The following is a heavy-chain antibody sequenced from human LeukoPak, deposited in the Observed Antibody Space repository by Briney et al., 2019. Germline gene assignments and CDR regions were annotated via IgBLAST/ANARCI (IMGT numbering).Heavy chain of an antibody. J-gene: IGHJ6*02. CDR3: ARGTRRFGELLIYYYYGMDV. D-gene: IGHD3-10*01. CDR2: IKQDGSEK. CDR1: GFTFSSYA. V-gene: IGHV3-7*01. Sequence: PGGSLRLSCAASGFTFSSYAMSWVRQAPGKGLEWVANIKQDGSEKYYVDSVKGRFTISRDNAKNSLYLQMNSLRAEDTAVYYCARGTRRFGELLIYYYYGMDVWGQGTTVTVSS.